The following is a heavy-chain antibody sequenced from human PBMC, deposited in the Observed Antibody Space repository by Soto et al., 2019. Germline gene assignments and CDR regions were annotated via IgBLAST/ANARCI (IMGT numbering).Heavy chain of an antibody. CDR3: AHVRQWYGAQSYGY. CDR1: GFSLSDARMG. CDR2: IFWNDEK. V-gene: IGHV2-26*01. Sequence: QVTLKESGPVLVKPTETLTLTCAVSGFSLSDARMGVSWIRQPPGKALEWLAHIFWNDEKSYSTSLKSRLTISKDPSKGQVVLTKTNMDPVDTATYFCAHVRQWYGAQSYGYWGRGTLVTVSS. J-gene: IGHJ4*02. D-gene: IGHD2-15*01.